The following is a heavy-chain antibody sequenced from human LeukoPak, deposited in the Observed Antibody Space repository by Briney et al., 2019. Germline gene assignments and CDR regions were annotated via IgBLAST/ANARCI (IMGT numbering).Heavy chain of an antibody. J-gene: IGHJ4*02. D-gene: IGHD1-26*01. CDR1: GYTFTGYY. CDR2: ISPNSGGT. CDR3: ARVSGVGYFDY. V-gene: IGHV1-2*02. Sequence: ASVKVSCKASGYTFTGYYMHWVRQAPGQGLEWMGWISPNSGGTDYAQKFQGRVTMTRDTSISTAYMELSRLRSDDTAVYYCARVSGVGYFDYWGQGTLVTVSS.